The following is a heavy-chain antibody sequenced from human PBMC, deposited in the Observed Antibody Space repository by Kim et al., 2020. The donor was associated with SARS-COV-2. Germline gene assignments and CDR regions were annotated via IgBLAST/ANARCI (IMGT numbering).Heavy chain of an antibody. CDR2: ISAYNGNT. D-gene: IGHD3-22*01. CDR3: ARDLLEGGYYDSSGYYSL. V-gene: IGHV1-18*01. Sequence: ASVKVSCKASGYTFTSYGISWVRQAPGQGLEWMGWISAYNGNTNYTQKLQGRVTMTTDTSTSTAYMELRSLRSDDTAVYYCARDLLEGGYYDSSGYYSLWGQGTLVTVSS. J-gene: IGHJ4*02. CDR1: GYTFTSYG.